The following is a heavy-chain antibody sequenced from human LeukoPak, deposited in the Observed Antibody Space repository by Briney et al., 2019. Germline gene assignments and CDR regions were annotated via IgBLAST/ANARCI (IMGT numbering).Heavy chain of an antibody. J-gene: IGHJ6*03. D-gene: IGHD4-11*01. CDR3: TTDHQTTVSPYYYYYYMDV. V-gene: IGHV3-15*04. Sequence: GGSLRLSCAASGFTFSGSAMHWVRQASGKGLEWVGRIESKIDGGTTDYAAPVKGRFTISRDDSKNTLYLQMNSLKTEDTAVYYCTTDHQTTVSPYYYYYYMDVWGKGTTVTVSS. CDR1: GFTFSGSA. CDR2: IESKIDGGTT.